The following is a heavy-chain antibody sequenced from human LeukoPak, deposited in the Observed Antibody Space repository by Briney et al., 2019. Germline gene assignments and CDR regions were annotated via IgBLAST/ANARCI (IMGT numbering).Heavy chain of an antibody. D-gene: IGHD3-10*01. J-gene: IGHJ4*02. Sequence: ASVKVSCKASGGTFSSYAISWVRQAPGQGLEWMGGIIPIFGTANYAQKFQGRVTITTDESTSTAYMELSSLRSDDTAVYYCAREGGRYYYGSGSYWGQGTLVTVSS. V-gene: IGHV1-69*05. CDR2: IIPIFGTA. CDR1: GGTFSSYA. CDR3: AREGGRYYYGSGSY.